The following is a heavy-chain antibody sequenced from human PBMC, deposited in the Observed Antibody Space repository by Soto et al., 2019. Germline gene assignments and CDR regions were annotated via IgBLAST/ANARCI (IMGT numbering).Heavy chain of an antibody. Sequence: ASVKVSCKASGYTFTSYYMHWVRQAPGQGLEWMGIINPSGGSTSYAQEFQGRVTMTRDTSTSTVYMELSSLRSEDTAVYYCARARIVVVTAATGKTLDYWGQGTLVTVSS. D-gene: IGHD2-21*02. J-gene: IGHJ4*02. CDR1: GYTFTSYY. CDR3: ARARIVVVTAATGKTLDY. V-gene: IGHV1-46*01. CDR2: INPSGGST.